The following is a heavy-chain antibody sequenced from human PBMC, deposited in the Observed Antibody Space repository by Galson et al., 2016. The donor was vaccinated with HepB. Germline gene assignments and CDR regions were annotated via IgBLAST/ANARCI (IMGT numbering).Heavy chain of an antibody. J-gene: IGHJ6*02. CDR2: IYYSGST. CDR1: GGSISSSNW. Sequence: SETLSLTCVVSGGSISSSNWWSWVRQPPGKGLEWIGEIYYSGSTRYNPSLKSRVTMSVDKSRNEFSLNLTSVTAADTAVYYCARDRPVVVVEATQLGHYGLDVWGQGTTVTVSS. D-gene: IGHD2-15*01. CDR3: ARDRPVVVVEATQLGHYGLDV. V-gene: IGHV4-4*02.